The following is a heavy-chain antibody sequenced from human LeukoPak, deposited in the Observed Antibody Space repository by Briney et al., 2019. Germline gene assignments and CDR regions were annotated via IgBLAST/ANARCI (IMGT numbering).Heavy chain of an antibody. D-gene: IGHD3-22*01. J-gene: IGHJ3*02. Sequence: PSETLSLTCAVYSGSLSGYYGSWIRQSPGKGLEWIGSIYYSGSTYYNPSLKSRVTISVDTSKNQFSLKLSSVTAADTAVYYCARPRSSGYYSGAFDIWGQGTMVTVSS. CDR3: ARPRSSGYYSGAFDI. V-gene: IGHV4-34*01. CDR1: SGSLSGYY. CDR2: IYYSGST.